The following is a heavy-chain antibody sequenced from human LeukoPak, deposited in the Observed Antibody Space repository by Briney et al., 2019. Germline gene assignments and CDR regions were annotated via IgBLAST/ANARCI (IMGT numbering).Heavy chain of an antibody. CDR1: GFTFSNYW. V-gene: IGHV3-7*01. J-gene: IGHJ4*01. CDR2: IKQDGSEK. D-gene: IGHD2-21*02. CDR3: ARDRGAYCGGDCYLGFDY. Sequence: GGSLRLSCAASGFTFSNYWMIWVRQAPGKGLEWVGNIKQDGSEKRYADSVKGRFTISRDNAKKSLYLQMTSLTAEDTAVYYCARDRGAYCGGDCYLGFDYWGRGTLVTVSS.